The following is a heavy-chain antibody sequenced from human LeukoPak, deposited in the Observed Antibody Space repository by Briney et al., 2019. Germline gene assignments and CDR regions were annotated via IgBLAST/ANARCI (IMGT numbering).Heavy chain of an antibody. V-gene: IGHV5-51*01. CDR3: ARHVVVDGSSWFDP. J-gene: IGHJ5*02. Sequence: GESLKISCKGSGYSFTNYWIGWVRQMPGKGLEWMGIIYPGDSDTRYSPSFQGQVTISADKSISTAYLQWSSLKASDTAMYYCARHVVVDGSSWFDPWGQGTLLTVSS. D-gene: IGHD2-15*01. CDR1: GYSFTNYW. CDR2: IYPGDSDT.